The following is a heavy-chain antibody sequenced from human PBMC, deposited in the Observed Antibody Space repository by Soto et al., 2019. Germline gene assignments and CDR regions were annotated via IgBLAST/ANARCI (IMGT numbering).Heavy chain of an antibody. D-gene: IGHD3-3*01. CDR2: VNTDESST. J-gene: IGHJ4*02. CDR1: GITFSSYW. Sequence: EVQLVESGGDLVQPGGSLRLSCAASGITFSSYWMHWVRQAPGKGLVWVSRVNTDESSTTYADSVKGRFTISRDNAKIILLLQVNILRAEDTAVYYCAAIRGPGVVLYWGQGTLVIVSS. CDR3: AAIRGPGVVLY. V-gene: IGHV3-74*01.